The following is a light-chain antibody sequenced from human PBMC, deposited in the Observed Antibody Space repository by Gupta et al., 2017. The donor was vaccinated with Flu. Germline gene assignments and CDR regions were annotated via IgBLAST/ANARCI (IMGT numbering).Light chain of an antibody. CDR3: AAWDASWSESLL. CDR2: RDS. CDR1: TSNIGDYY. V-gene: IGLV1-47*01. Sequence: QSVLTQPPSASGAPGQKITISCSGGTSNIGDYYGYWYHQLPGTAPKVLIYRDSKRPSGVPDRFSGSKSSASASLTISGLRPEDEGDYYCAAWDASWSESLLFGGGTKLT. J-gene: IGLJ2*01.